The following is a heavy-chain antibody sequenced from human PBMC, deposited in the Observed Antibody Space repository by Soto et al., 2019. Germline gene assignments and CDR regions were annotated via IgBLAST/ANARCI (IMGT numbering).Heavy chain of an antibody. V-gene: IGHV3-48*03. CDR2: ISSSGSTI. CDR1: GFTFSSYE. D-gene: IGHD3-16*01. J-gene: IGHJ2*01. Sequence: PGGSLRLSCAASGFTFSSYEMNWFRQAPGKGLEWVSYISSSGSTIYYADSVKGRLTISRDNAKNSLYLQMNSLRADEPAVYYCAGGPGPIRWYFDLGGGGPWVTVSS. CDR3: AGGPGPIRWYFDL.